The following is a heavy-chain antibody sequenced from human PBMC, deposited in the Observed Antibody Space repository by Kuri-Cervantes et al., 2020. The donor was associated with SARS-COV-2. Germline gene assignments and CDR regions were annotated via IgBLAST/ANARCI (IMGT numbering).Heavy chain of an antibody. V-gene: IGHV3-30*19. CDR3: ARESPPVGSSYWGDLGDI. J-gene: IGHJ3*02. D-gene: IGHD6-13*01. CDR2: ISYEGGNK. Sequence: GGSLRLSFAASGFTFSSYGMHWVRQAPGKGLEWVAVISYEGGNKYYADSVKGRFTISRDNSKNTLYLKMNSLRAEDTAVYYCARESPPVGSSYWGDLGDIWGQGTMVTVSS. CDR1: GFTFSSYG.